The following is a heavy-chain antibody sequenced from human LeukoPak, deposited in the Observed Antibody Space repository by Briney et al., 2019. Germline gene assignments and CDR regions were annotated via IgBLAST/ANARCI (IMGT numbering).Heavy chain of an antibody. D-gene: IGHD6-13*01. CDR1: GGSISSYY. V-gene: IGHV4-59*01. CDR3: ARASPGYSSSWDYFDY. J-gene: IGHJ4*02. Sequence: PSETLSLTCTVSGGSISSYYWSWIRQPPGKGLEGIGYIYYSGSTNYNPSLKSRVTISVDTPKNQFSLKLSSVTAADTAVYYCARASPGYSSSWDYFDYWGQGTLVTVSS. CDR2: IYYSGST.